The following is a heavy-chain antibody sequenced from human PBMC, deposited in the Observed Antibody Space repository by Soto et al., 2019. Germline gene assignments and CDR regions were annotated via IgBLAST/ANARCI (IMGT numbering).Heavy chain of an antibody. Sequence: QVQLVQSGAEVKKPGASVKVSCKASGYTFTNYGINWVRQAPGQGLEWMGWVNVYNGNTNYAQNLQGRLIMTTDTSTNTAYMELRRLRSDDTAVYYCARDPLIVAVSSDYGMDVWGQGTTVTVSS. CDR1: GYTFTNYG. V-gene: IGHV1-18*01. D-gene: IGHD2-21*01. CDR3: ARDPLIVAVSSDYGMDV. J-gene: IGHJ6*02. CDR2: VNVYNGNT.